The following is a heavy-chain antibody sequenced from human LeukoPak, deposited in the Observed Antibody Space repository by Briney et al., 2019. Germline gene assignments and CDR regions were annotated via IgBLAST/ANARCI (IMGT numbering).Heavy chain of an antibody. CDR2: MSYDGNNK. V-gene: IGHV3-30-3*01. Sequence: GGSLRLSCAASGFTFSTHAIHWVRQAPGKGLEWVAVMSYDGNNKYYADSVKGRFTISRDNSKNTLYLQMNSLITEDTAVYYCARDGDTAIRGVNFDYWGQGTLVTVSS. D-gene: IGHD3-10*01. CDR3: ARDGDTAIRGVNFDY. CDR1: GFTFSTHA. J-gene: IGHJ4*02.